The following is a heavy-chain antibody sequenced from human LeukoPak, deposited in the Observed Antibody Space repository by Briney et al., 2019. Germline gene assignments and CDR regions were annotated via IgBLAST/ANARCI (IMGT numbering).Heavy chain of an antibody. CDR2: ISSSSNYI. J-gene: IGHJ5*02. CDR1: GFTFITYS. D-gene: IGHD3-10*01. CDR3: ARSTRWFGELLSANNWFDP. V-gene: IGHV3-21*01. Sequence: GGSLRLSCAASGFTFITYSMNWVRQAPGKGLEWVSSISSSSNYIYYADSVKGRFTISRDNAKNSLYLQMNSLRAEDTAVYYCARSTRWFGELLSANNWFDPWGQGTLVTVSS.